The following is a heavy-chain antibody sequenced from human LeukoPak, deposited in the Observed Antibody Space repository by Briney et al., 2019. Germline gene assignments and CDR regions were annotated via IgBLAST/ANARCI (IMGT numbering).Heavy chain of an antibody. CDR2: ISAYNGNT. V-gene: IGHV1-18*01. CDR3: ARVVRDSSAGYFDY. D-gene: IGHD3-22*01. Sequence: ASVKVSCKASGYTFTSYGISWVRQAPGQGLEWMGWISAYNGNTNYAQKLQGRVTMTTDTSTSTAYMELRSLRSEDTAVYYCARVVRDSSAGYFDYWGQGTLVTVSS. CDR1: GYTFTSYG. J-gene: IGHJ4*02.